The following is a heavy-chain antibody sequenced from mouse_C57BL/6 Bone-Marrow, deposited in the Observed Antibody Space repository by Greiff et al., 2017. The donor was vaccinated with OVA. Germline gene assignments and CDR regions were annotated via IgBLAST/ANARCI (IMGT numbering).Heavy chain of an antibody. Sequence: VQLQQSGAELVKPGASVKISCKASGYAFSSYWMNWVKQRPGKGLEWIGQIYPGDGDTNYNGKFKGKATLTADKSSSTAYMQLSSLTSEDSAVYFCARSGALYYSILDYWGQGTTLTVSS. D-gene: IGHD2-5*01. J-gene: IGHJ2*01. V-gene: IGHV1-80*01. CDR1: GYAFSSYW. CDR3: ARSGALYYSILDY. CDR2: IYPGDGDT.